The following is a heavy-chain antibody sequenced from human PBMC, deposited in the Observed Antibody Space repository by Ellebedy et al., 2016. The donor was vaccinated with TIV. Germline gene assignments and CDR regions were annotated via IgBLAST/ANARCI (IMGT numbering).Heavy chain of an antibody. CDR1: GDSISSGDYY. D-gene: IGHD3-16*02. Sequence: SETLSLTCTVSGDSISSGDYYWSWLRPPPGKGLEWIGYIYYSGSTYYNPSLKSRVTISGDTSKNQFSLKLSSVTAAETAVYFCVRDSTFGGVIAVEYWGQGTLVTVSS. CDR2: IYYSGST. J-gene: IGHJ4*02. V-gene: IGHV4-30-4*01. CDR3: VRDSTFGGVIAVEY.